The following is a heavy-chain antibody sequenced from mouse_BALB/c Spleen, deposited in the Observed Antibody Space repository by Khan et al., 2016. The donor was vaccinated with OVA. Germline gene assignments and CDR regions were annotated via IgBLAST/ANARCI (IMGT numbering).Heavy chain of an antibody. J-gene: IGHJ3*01. CDR3: ARGDYYGSSSFAY. V-gene: IGHV1S34*01. Sequence: LVKTGASVKISCKASGYSFTGYYMHWVKQSHGKSHEWIGYISCYNGSTTYNQKFKGKATFTVDTSSSTVYMQFNSLTSEDSAVYYCARGDYYGSSSFAYWGQGTLVTVSA. CDR2: ISCYNGST. CDR1: GYSFTGYY. D-gene: IGHD1-1*01.